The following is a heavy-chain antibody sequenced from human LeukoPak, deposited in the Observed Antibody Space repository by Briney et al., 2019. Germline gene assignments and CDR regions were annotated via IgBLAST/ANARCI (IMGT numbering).Heavy chain of an antibody. CDR1: GGTFSSYA. D-gene: IGHD1-26*01. J-gene: IGHJ6*02. V-gene: IGHV1-69*13. Sequence: ASVKVSCKASGGTFSSYAISWVRQAPGQGLEWMGGIIPIFGTANYAQKFQGRVTITADESTSTAYMELSSLRSEDTAVYYCARVVGATMYDDYYYGMDVWGQGTTVTVSS. CDR3: ARVVGATMYDDYYYGMDV. CDR2: IIPIFGTA.